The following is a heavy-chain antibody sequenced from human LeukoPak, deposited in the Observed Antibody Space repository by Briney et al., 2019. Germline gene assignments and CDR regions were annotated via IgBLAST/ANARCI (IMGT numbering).Heavy chain of an antibody. CDR3: ARDLDKLRLGELSLP. CDR1: GYTFTGYY. J-gene: IGHJ5*02. Sequence: VASVTVSCKASGYTFTGYYMHWVRQAPGQGLEWMGWINPNSGGTNYAQKFQGRVTMTRDTSISTAYMELSRLRSDDTAVYYCARDLDKLRLGELSLPWGQGTLVTVSS. CDR2: INPNSGGT. D-gene: IGHD3-16*02. V-gene: IGHV1-2*02.